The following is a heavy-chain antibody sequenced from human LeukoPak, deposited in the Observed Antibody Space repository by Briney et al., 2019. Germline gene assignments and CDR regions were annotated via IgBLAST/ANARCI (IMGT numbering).Heavy chain of an antibody. CDR3: ARQTGSGLFILP. CDR2: IFYSGST. V-gene: IGHV4-39*01. D-gene: IGHD3/OR15-3a*01. Sequence: SETLSLTCTVSGGSISTSSYYWGRVRQPPGKGLEWIVNIFYSGSTYYSPSLKSRVTISLYTSRNQFSLKLNSVTAADTAVYYCARQTGSGLFILPGGQGTLVTVSS. CDR1: GGSISTSSYY. J-gene: IGHJ4*02.